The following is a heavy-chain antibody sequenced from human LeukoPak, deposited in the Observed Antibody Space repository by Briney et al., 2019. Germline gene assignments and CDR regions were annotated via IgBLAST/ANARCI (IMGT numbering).Heavy chain of an antibody. CDR2: INHSGST. CDR1: GGSFSGYY. D-gene: IGHD3-22*01. J-gene: IGHJ6*02. Sequence: SETLSLTCAVYGGSFSGYYWSWIRQPPGKGLEWIGEINHSGSTNYNPSLKSRVTISVDTSKNQFSLKLSSVTAADTAVYYCARGGPDSSGYYYYYYYAMDVWGQGTTVTVSS. V-gene: IGHV4-34*01. CDR3: ARGGPDSSGYYYYYYYAMDV.